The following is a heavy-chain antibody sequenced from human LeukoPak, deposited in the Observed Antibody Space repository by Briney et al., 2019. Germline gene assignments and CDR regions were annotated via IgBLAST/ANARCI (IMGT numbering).Heavy chain of an antibody. CDR1: GFTFSSHA. D-gene: IGHD3-22*01. Sequence: HPGGSLRLSCAASGFTFSSHAMHWVRQAPGKGLEWVAVISYDGSNKYYADSVKGRFTISRDNSKNTLYLQMNSLRAEDTAVYYCARDLGPGPISGYRRGRFYHAMDVWGQGTTVTVSS. CDR3: ARDLGPGPISGYRRGRFYHAMDV. V-gene: IGHV3-30-3*01. J-gene: IGHJ6*02. CDR2: ISYDGSNK.